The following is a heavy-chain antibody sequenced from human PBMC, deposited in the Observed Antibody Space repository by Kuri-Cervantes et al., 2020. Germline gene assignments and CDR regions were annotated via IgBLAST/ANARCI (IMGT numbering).Heavy chain of an antibody. V-gene: IGHV4-34*01. CDR1: GGSFSGYY. CDR2: INHSGST. J-gene: IGHJ4*02. D-gene: IGHD6-19*01. Sequence: SETLSLTCAVYGGSFSGYYWSWIRQPPGKGLEWIGEINHSGSTYYNPSLKSRVTISVDTSRNQFSLKLSSVTAADAAVYYCARQAVAGFDYWGQGTLVTVSS. CDR3: ARQAVAGFDY.